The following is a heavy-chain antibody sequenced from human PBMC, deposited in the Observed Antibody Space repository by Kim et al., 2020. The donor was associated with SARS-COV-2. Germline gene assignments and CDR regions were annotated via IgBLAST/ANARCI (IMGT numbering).Heavy chain of an antibody. CDR3: VKGRGPTYYYGMDV. Sequence: GGSLRLSCSASGFTFSSYTIHWVRQAPGKGLEYVSAISANGDNTYYADSVKGRFIISRDNSKNTLYLQMNSLRAEDTAVYYCVKGRGPTYYYGMDVWAQG. CDR1: GFTFSSYT. J-gene: IGHJ6*01. V-gene: IGHV3-64D*06. CDR2: ISANGDNT. D-gene: IGHD5-12*01.